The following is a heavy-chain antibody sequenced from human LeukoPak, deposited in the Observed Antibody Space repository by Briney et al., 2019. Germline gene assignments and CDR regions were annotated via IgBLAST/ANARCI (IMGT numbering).Heavy chain of an antibody. CDR3: ARLPATVTTLPYYYYYYMDV. V-gene: IGHV4-39*01. Sequence: ASETLSLTRTVSGGSISSSSYYWGWIRQPPGKGLEWIGSIYYSGSTYYNPSLKSRVTISVDTSKNQFSLKLSSVTAADTAVYYCARLPATVTTLPYYYYYYMDVWGKGTTVTISS. D-gene: IGHD4-17*01. CDR1: GGSISSSSYY. J-gene: IGHJ6*03. CDR2: IYYSGST.